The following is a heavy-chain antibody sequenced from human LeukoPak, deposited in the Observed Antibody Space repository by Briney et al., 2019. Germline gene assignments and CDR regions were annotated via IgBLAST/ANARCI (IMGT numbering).Heavy chain of an antibody. CDR1: GFTFSSYS. Sequence: PGGSLRLSCAASGFTFSSYSMNWVRQAPGKGLEWVAFIRDDGSNKYYADSVKGRFTISRDNSKNTLYLQMNSLRAEDTAVYYCAKRGEGVGNTWYMNNWFDPWGQGTLVTVSS. D-gene: IGHD6-13*01. CDR2: IRDDGSNK. V-gene: IGHV3-30*02. CDR3: AKRGEGVGNTWYMNNWFDP. J-gene: IGHJ5*02.